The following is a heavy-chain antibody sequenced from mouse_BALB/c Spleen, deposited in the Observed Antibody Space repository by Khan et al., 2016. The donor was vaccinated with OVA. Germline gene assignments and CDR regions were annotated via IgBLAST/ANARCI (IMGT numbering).Heavy chain of an antibody. J-gene: IGHJ3*01. D-gene: IGHD2-3*01. Sequence: QVQLQQSGAELARPGASVKMSCKASGYTFTSYTIHWIKLRPGQGLEWIGYINPCNGYTNYNQKFKDKATLTADKSSTTAKMQRSSLTADDSADYKCARDGSYERSDGWCAYWGQGTLGTVAA. CDR3: ARDGSYERSDGWCAY. CDR1: GYTFTSYT. V-gene: IGHV1-4*01. CDR2: INPCNGYT.